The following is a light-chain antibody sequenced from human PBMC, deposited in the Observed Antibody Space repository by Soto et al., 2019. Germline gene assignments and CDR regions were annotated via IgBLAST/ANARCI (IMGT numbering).Light chain of an antibody. CDR1: QASSSA. J-gene: IGKJ4*01. Sequence: IQLTQSPSSLSASVGDRVTITCRAGQASSSALAWYQQKPGKAPKLLLYDASSLDAGVPSRFSGSGSGTDFTLSITSLRPEDFATYYCQQFNDFPLTFGGGTKVQIK. CDR2: DAS. CDR3: QQFNDFPLT. V-gene: IGKV1D-13*01.